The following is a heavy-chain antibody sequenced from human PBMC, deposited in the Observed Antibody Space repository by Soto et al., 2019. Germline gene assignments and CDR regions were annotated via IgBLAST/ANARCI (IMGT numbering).Heavy chain of an antibody. Sequence: GGSLRLSCAIFEGTVIRDWMNWVRQAPGKGLEWISAISGSANNAYYADSVKGRFAVSRDNSKNTVYLQMNSLRAEDTAVYYCAKTGGSGWHLSDWGQGILVTVSS. D-gene: IGHD6-19*01. J-gene: IGHJ4*02. CDR1: EGTVIRDW. CDR3: AKTGGSGWHLSD. V-gene: IGHV3-23*01. CDR2: ISGSANNA.